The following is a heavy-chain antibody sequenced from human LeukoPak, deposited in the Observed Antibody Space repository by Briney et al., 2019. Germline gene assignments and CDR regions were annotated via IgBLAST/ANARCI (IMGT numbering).Heavy chain of an antibody. CDR1: ESTFSTYA. Sequence: SVKVSCKASESTFSTYAISWVRQAPGQGLEWIGRIIPVLGVANYAQKFQGRVTISVDKSTSTAYMEVSSLRSEDTAVYYCATGIGTLWSGYYHDYWGQGTLVTVSS. CDR2: IIPVLGVA. J-gene: IGHJ4*02. V-gene: IGHV1-69*10. CDR3: ATGIGTLWSGYYHDY. D-gene: IGHD3-3*01.